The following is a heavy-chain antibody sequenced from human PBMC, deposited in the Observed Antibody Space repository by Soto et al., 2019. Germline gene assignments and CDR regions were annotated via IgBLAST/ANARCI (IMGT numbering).Heavy chain of an antibody. D-gene: IGHD3-22*01. Sequence: PGGSLRLSCAASGFTFSRYSMNWVRQAPGKGLEWVSSMTSSGNSIYYGDSVKGRFTISRDNAKNSLYLEMNSLRAEDTAVYYCARDYYYDSSGYSPLDYWGQGTMVTVYS. CDR3: ARDYYYDSSGYSPLDY. J-gene: IGHJ4*02. CDR2: MTSSGNSI. V-gene: IGHV3-21*01. CDR1: GFTFSRYS.